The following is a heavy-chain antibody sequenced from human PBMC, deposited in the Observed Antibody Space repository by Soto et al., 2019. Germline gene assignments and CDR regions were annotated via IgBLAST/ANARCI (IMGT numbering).Heavy chain of an antibody. D-gene: IGHD3-10*01. CDR1: GFTFSMYW. Sequence: PGGSLSLSCAASGFTFSMYWMHWVRQVPGKGPEWVSRINDDGISTNYADSVKGRFTISRDNAKNTLYLQMNALRVEDTAVYYCKRGTRSTSPGPGAFWGKGTRGTVS. CDR2: INDDGIST. J-gene: IGHJ4*02. CDR3: KRGTRSTSPGPGAF. V-gene: IGHV3-74*01.